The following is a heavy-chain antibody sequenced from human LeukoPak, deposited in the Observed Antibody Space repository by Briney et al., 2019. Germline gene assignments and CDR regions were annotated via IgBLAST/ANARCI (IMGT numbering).Heavy chain of an antibody. V-gene: IGHV3-23*01. CDR3: ARDMEYSYGLNDAFDI. Sequence: PGGSLRLSCAASGFTFSSYAMSWVRQAPGKGLEWVSAISGSGGSTYYADSVKGRFTISRDNAKNSLYLQMNSLRAEDTAVYYCARDMEYSYGLNDAFDIWGQGTMVTVSS. D-gene: IGHD5-18*01. CDR2: ISGSGGST. J-gene: IGHJ3*02. CDR1: GFTFSSYA.